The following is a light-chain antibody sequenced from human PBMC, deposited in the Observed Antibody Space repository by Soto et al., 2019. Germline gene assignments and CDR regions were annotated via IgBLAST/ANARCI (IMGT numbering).Light chain of an antibody. CDR1: SSNIGAPYD. J-gene: IGLJ2*01. V-gene: IGLV1-40*01. Sequence: QSVLTQPPSVSGAPGQRVTISCTGSSSNIGAPYDVHWYQQLPGTAPKLLIYVNSNRPSGVPDRFSGSKSGTSASLAITGLQAEDEADYYCQSYDSSLSASVFGGGTKLTVL. CDR2: VNS. CDR3: QSYDSSLSASV.